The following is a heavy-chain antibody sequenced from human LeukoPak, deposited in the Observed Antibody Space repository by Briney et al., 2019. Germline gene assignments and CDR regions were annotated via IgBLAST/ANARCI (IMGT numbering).Heavy chain of an antibody. CDR3: ARPSGGTPFKRFDY. D-gene: IGHD1-14*01. CDR1: GGSISSSSYY. V-gene: IGHV4-39*07. J-gene: IGHJ4*02. CDR2: IYYSGST. Sequence: SETLSLTCTVSGGSISSSSYYWGWIRQPPGKGLEWIGSIYYSGSTYYNPSLKGRVTISLDTSKNQFSLKLTSVTAADTAVYYCARPSGGTPFKRFDYWGEGTLVTVSS.